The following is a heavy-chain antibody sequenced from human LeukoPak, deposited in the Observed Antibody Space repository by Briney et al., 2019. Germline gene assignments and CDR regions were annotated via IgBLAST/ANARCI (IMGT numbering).Heavy chain of an antibody. Sequence: GGSLRLSCAASGFTFDGCAMHWVRQAPRKGLEWVSSISWNSGNIDYADSVRGRFTISRDNAKNSLYLQMNSLEAGDTALYYCAKEGSVCTNGICRYFDSWGQGTLVTVSS. J-gene: IGHJ4*02. D-gene: IGHD2-8*01. V-gene: IGHV3-9*01. CDR3: AKEGSVCTNGICRYFDS. CDR1: GFTFDGCA. CDR2: ISWNSGNI.